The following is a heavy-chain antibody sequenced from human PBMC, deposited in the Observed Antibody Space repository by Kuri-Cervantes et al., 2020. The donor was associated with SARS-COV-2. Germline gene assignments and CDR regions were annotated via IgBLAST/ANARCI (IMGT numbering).Heavy chain of an antibody. D-gene: IGHD1-7*01. J-gene: IGHJ6*03. V-gene: IGHV1-18*01. CDR1: GYTFTSYG. CDR3: ARMAGTTTYYYYMDV. Sequence: ASVKVSCKASGYTFTSYGISWVRQAPGQGLEWMGWISAYNGNTNYAQKLQGRVTMTTDTSTSTAYMELSSLRSEDTAVYYCARMAGTTTYYYYMDVWGKGTTVTVSS. CDR2: ISAYNGNT.